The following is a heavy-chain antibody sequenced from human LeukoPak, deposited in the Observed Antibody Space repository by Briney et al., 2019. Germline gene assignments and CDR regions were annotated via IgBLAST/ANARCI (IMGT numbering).Heavy chain of an antibody. CDR3: ARQTPERYSGSYYVRIDS. CDR2: IYPGDSDT. V-gene: IGHV5-51*01. Sequence: KPGESLKISCKGSGYSFTSYWIGWVRQIPGKGLEWTGIIYPGDSDTRYSPSFQGQVTISADKSISTAYLQWSSLKASDTAIYYCARQTPERYSGSYYVRIDSWGQGTLVTVSS. J-gene: IGHJ4*02. CDR1: GYSFTSYW. D-gene: IGHD1-26*01.